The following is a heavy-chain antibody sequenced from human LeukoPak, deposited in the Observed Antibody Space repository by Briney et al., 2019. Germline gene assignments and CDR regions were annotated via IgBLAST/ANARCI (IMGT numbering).Heavy chain of an antibody. CDR3: AREHLDPYSSSWFAFDY. D-gene: IGHD6-13*01. Sequence: GASVKVSCKASGYTFTSYGISWVRQAPGQGLEWMGWISAYNGNTNYAQKFQGRVTMTRDTSTSTVYMELSSLRSEDTAVYYCAREHLDPYSSSWFAFDYWGQGTLVTVSS. V-gene: IGHV1-18*01. J-gene: IGHJ4*02. CDR1: GYTFTSYG. CDR2: ISAYNGNT.